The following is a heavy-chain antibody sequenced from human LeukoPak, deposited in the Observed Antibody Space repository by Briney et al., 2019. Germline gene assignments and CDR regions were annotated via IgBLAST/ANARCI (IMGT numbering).Heavy chain of an antibody. J-gene: IGHJ5*02. V-gene: IGHV4-39*01. CDR3: ASIYYYDSAPFDP. D-gene: IGHD3-22*01. CDR1: GGSISSSSYY. CDR2: IYYSGTT. Sequence: SETLSLTCTVSGGSISSSSYYWGWIRQPPGKGLEWIGSIYYSGTTYYNPSLKSRVTISVDTSKNQFSLRLSSVTAADTAVYYCASIYYYDSAPFDPWGQGTLVTVSS.